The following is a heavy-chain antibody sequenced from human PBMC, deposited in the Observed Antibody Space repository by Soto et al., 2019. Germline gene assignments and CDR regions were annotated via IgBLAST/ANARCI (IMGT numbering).Heavy chain of an antibody. CDR3: ARLGYLPSPWSFGYYYDYMDV. CDR2: MNPNSGNT. Sequence: ASVKVSCKASGYTFTSYDINWVRQATGQGLEWMGWMNPNSGNTGYAQKFQGRVTMTSNTSISTAYMELSSLRSEDTAVYYCARLGYLPSPWSFGYYYDYMDVWGKGTTVTVSS. V-gene: IGHV1-8*01. CDR1: GYTFTSYD. J-gene: IGHJ6*03. D-gene: IGHD3-3*01.